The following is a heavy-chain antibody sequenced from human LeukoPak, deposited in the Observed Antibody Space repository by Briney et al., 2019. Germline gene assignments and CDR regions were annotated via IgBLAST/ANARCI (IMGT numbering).Heavy chain of an antibody. CDR3: AGDLQHPALGTMFDY. CDR1: GGTFSSYA. D-gene: IGHD4/OR15-4a*01. V-gene: IGHV1-69*13. Sequence: ASVKVSCKASGGTFSSYAISWVRQAPGQGLEWMGGIIPIFGTANYAQKFQGRVTITADESTSTAYMELSSLRSEDTAVYYCAGDLQHPALGTMFDYWGQGTLVTVSS. CDR2: IIPIFGTA. J-gene: IGHJ4*02.